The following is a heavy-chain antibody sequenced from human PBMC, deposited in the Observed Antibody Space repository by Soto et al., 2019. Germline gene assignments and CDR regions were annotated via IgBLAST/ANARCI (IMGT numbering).Heavy chain of an antibody. CDR3: AKDLIDYSNSYFDY. Sequence: GGSRRRSCATSGFSFSNYAMSWVRQAPGKGLEWVAGISSSGYTYYVDSLKGRFTISRDNSKNSLYLQMNSLRAEDTAVYYCAKDLIDYSNSYFDYWGQGTLVTVSS. J-gene: IGHJ4*02. V-gene: IGHV3-23*01. D-gene: IGHD4-4*01. CDR1: GFSFSNYA. CDR2: ISSSGYT.